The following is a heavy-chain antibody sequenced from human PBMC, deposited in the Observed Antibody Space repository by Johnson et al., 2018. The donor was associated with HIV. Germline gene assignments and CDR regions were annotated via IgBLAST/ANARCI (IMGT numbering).Heavy chain of an antibody. Sequence: QVQLVESGGGLVKPGGSLRLSCAASGFTFSSYAMSWVRQAPGKGLEWVAVISYDGSNKYYADSVKGRFTISSDNSKNTLYLQMNSLRAEDTAVYYCARQGGVATAHVGAFDIWGQGTMVTVSS. J-gene: IGHJ3*02. CDR3: ARQGGVATAHVGAFDI. CDR1: GFTFSSYA. V-gene: IGHV3-30*04. CDR2: ISYDGSNK. D-gene: IGHD2-21*02.